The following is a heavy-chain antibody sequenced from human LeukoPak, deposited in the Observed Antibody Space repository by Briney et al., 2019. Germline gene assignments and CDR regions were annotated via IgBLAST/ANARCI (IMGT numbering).Heavy chain of an antibody. CDR3: ARHLGRLRGPFDY. V-gene: IGHV4-59*08. J-gene: IGHJ4*02. CDR1: GGSISSYY. D-gene: IGHD5-12*01. Sequence: PSETLSLTCTVSGGSISSYYWSWIRQPPGKGLEWIGYIYYSGSTNYNPSLKSRVTISVDTSKNQFSLKLSSVTAADTAVYYCARHLGRLRGPFDYWGQGTLVTVSS. CDR2: IYYSGST.